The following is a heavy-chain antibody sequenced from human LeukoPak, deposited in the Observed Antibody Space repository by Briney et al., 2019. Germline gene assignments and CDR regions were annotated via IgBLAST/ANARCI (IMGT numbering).Heavy chain of an antibody. CDR2: IYYSGST. CDR1: GGSISSGGYY. D-gene: IGHD2/OR15-2a*01. J-gene: IGHJ4*02. Sequence: SQTLSLTCTVSGGSISSGGYYWCWIRQHPGKGLEWIGYIYYSGSTYYNPSLKSRVTISVDTSKNQFSLKLSSVTAADTAVYYCAREVSLDYYYFDYWGQGTLVTVSS. V-gene: IGHV4-31*03. CDR3: AREVSLDYYYFDY.